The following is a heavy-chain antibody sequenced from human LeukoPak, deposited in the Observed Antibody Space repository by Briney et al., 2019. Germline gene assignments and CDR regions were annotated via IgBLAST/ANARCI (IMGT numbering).Heavy chain of an antibody. V-gene: IGHV3-23*01. D-gene: IGHD5-12*01. CDR2: ISGSGSGGAT. CDR1: GFTFDIHV. Sequence: PGGSLRLSCAASGFTFDIHVMTWVRQAPGKGLEWVSSISGSGSGGATYYADSVKGRFTISRDNSKNTLYLQMNSLRAEDTAVYYCAKDKGYSGYEEYFQHWGQGTLVTVSS. J-gene: IGHJ1*01. CDR3: AKDKGYSGYEEYFQH.